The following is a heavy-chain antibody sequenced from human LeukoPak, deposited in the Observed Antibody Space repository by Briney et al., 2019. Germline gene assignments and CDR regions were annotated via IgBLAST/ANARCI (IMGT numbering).Heavy chain of an antibody. J-gene: IGHJ5*02. Sequence: GASVKVSCKASGGTFSSYAISWVRQAPGQGLEWMGIINPSGGSTSYAQKFQGRVTMTRDTSTSTVYMELSSLRSEDTAVYYCARDLVGTMVRGPTGWFDPWGQGTLVTVSS. CDR1: GGTFSSYA. CDR3: ARDLVGTMVRGPTGWFDP. V-gene: IGHV1-46*01. CDR2: INPSGGST. D-gene: IGHD3-10*01.